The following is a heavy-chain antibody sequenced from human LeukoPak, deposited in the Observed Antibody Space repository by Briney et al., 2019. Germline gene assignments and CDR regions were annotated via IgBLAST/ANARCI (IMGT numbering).Heavy chain of an antibody. CDR3: AREGARIAAAGTYYFDY. CDR2: ISSSSSYI. J-gene: IGHJ4*02. V-gene: IGHV3-21*01. CDR1: GFTFSSYS. Sequence: PGGSLRLSCAASGFTFSSYSMNWVRHAPGKGLEWVSSISSSSSYIYYADSVKGRFTISRDNAKNSLYLQMNSLRAEDTAVYYCAREGARIAAAGTYYFDYWGQGTLVTVSS. D-gene: IGHD6-13*01.